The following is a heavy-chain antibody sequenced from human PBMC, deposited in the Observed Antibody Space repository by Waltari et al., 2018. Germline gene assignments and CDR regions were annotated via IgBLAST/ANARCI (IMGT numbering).Heavy chain of an antibody. CDR3: ARGESRGVMLSRGRDV. J-gene: IGHJ6*02. D-gene: IGHD3-16*01. Sequence: QVQLVQSGAAVKKPGASVKVSCKASGYTFTGYYMHWVRQAPGQGLEWMGRINPNSGGTNYAQKFQGRVTMTRDTSISTAYMELSRLRSDETAVYYCARGESRGVMLSRGRDVWGQGTTVTVS. V-gene: IGHV1-2*06. CDR1: GYTFTGYY. CDR2: INPNSGGT.